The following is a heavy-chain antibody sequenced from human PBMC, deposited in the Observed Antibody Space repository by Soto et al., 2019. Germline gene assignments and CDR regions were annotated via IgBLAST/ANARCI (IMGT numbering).Heavy chain of an antibody. CDR1: GFTFSSYG. Sequence: GGSLRLSCAASGFTFSSYGMHWVRQAPGKGLEWVAVIWYDGNNKYYAGSVKGRFTISRDNSKNTLYLQMNSLRAEDTAIYYCARVSRSGYYPKYWGQGTLVTVSS. J-gene: IGHJ4*02. CDR3: ARVSRSGYYPKY. V-gene: IGHV3-33*01. CDR2: IWYDGNNK. D-gene: IGHD3-3*01.